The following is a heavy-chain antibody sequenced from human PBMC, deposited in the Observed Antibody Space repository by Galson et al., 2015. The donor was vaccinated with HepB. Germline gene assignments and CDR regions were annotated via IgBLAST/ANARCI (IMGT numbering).Heavy chain of an antibody. CDR1: GYTFTSYY. V-gene: IGHV1-46*01. CDR2: INPSGGST. D-gene: IGHD2-2*01. Sequence: SVKVSCKASGYTFTSYYMHWVRQAPGQRLEWMGIINPSGGSTSYAQKFQGRVTMTRDTSTSTVYMELSSLRSEDTAVYYCARNRGRLHCSSTSCYPPVGYYYYYMDVWGKGTTVTVSS. CDR3: ARNRGRLHCSSTSCYPPVGYYYYYMDV. J-gene: IGHJ6*03.